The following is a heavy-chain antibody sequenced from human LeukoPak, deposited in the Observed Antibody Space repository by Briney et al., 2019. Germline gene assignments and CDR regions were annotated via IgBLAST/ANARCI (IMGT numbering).Heavy chain of an antibody. CDR1: GFTVSTNY. CDR3: ARGSAYSH. Sequence: GGSLRLSCAASGFTVSTNYMSWVRQAPGKGLEWVAVIYSGGSTYYADSVKGRFTISRDNSKNMLYLQMNNLRAEDTAVYYCARGSAYSHWGQGTLVTVSS. D-gene: IGHD3-22*01. V-gene: IGHV3-66*02. CDR2: IYSGGST. J-gene: IGHJ4*02.